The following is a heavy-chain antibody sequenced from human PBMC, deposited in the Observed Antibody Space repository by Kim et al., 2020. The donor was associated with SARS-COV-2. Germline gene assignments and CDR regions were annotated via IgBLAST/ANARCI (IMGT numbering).Heavy chain of an antibody. D-gene: IGHD3-9*01. Sequence: ASVKVSCKASGYTFTGYYMHWVRQAPGQGLEWMGWINPNSGGTNYAQKFQGWVTMTRDTSISTAYMELSRLRSDDTAVYYWARAPYDILTGYYNEPRGGYDMDVWGQGTTVTVSS. V-gene: IGHV1-2*04. CDR1: GYTFTGYY. CDR3: ARAPYDILTGYYNEPRGGYDMDV. J-gene: IGHJ6*02. CDR2: INPNSGGT.